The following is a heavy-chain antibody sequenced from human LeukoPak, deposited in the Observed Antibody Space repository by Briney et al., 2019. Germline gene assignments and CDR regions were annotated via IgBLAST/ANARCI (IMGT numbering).Heavy chain of an antibody. CDR2: IYYSGST. CDR3: ARHVDYYGSGRHLYYFDY. J-gene: IGHJ4*02. D-gene: IGHD3-10*01. Sequence: WLXQPXGXGLEXXXSIYYSGSTYYNPSLKSRVTISVDTSKNQFSLKLSSVTAADTAVYYCARHVDYYGSGRHLYYFDYWGQGTLVTVSS. V-gene: IGHV4-39*01.